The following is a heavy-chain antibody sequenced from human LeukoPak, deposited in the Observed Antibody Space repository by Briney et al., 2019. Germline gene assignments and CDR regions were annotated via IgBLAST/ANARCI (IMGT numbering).Heavy chain of an antibody. V-gene: IGHV4-39*01. CDR3: ASTAITIFGVVTSEFDY. CDR1: GGSISSSSYY. J-gene: IGHJ4*02. CDR2: IYYSGST. D-gene: IGHD3-3*01. Sequence: SGTLSLTCTVSGGSISSSSYYWGWIRQPPGKGLEWIGSIYYSGSTYYNPSLKSRVTISVDTSKNQFSLKLSSVTAADTAVYYCASTAITIFGVVTSEFDYWGQGTLVTVSS.